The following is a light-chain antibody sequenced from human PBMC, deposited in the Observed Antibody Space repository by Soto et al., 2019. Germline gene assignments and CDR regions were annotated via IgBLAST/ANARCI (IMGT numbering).Light chain of an antibody. Sequence: EIVLTQSPDTVSLSPGETATLSCRASQSVNSNYLAWYQHKPGQAPRLLIYGASNRATGIPDRFSGSGSGTDFSLTISRLEPEDFAVFYCQQYDTSITFGQGTRLEIE. CDR1: QSVNSNY. CDR3: QQYDTSIT. J-gene: IGKJ5*01. V-gene: IGKV3-20*01. CDR2: GAS.